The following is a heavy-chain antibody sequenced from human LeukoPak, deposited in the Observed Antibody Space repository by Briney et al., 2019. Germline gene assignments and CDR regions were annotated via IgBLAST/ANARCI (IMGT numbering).Heavy chain of an antibody. CDR1: GFTVSSNY. D-gene: IGHD5-18*01. V-gene: IGHV3-53*01. CDR2: IYRGGST. CDR3: ARGIQLWLKPPYYYGMDV. Sequence: GGSLRLSCAASGFTVSSNYMSWVRQAPGKGLEWVSVIYRGGSTYYADSVKGRFTISRHNSKNTLYLQMNSLGAEDTAVYYCARGIQLWLKPPYYYGMDVWGQGTTVTVSS. J-gene: IGHJ6*02.